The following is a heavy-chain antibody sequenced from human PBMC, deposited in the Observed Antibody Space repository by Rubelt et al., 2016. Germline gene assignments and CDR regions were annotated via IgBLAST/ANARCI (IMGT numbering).Heavy chain of an antibody. CDR2: INHSGST. J-gene: IGHJ4*02. Sequence: QLQLQESGPGLVKPSETLSLTCTVSGGSISSSRYYRSWIRQPPGKGLEWLGEINHSGSTNYNPSLKNRATISLDTSKNQISLRLNSVTAADTAVYYCARGRTGGSRAASYWGQGTLVTVSS. CDR1: GGSISSSRYY. D-gene: IGHD3-10*01. V-gene: IGHV4-39*07. CDR3: ARGRTGGSRAASY.